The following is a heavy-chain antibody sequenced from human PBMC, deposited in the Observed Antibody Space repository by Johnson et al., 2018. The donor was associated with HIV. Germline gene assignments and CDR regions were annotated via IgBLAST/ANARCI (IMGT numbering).Heavy chain of an antibody. J-gene: IGHJ3*02. D-gene: IGHD6-13*01. CDR2: IYSGGST. CDR3: ARGAAAGSGAFDI. V-gene: IGHV3-66*01. Sequence: EVQLLESGGGVVQPGRSLRLSCAASGFTVSSNYMSWVRQAPGKGLEWVSVIYSGGSTYYADSVKGRFTISRDDSKNTLYLQMNSLRAEDTAVYYCARGAAAGSGAFDIWGQGTMVTVSS. CDR1: GFTVSSNY.